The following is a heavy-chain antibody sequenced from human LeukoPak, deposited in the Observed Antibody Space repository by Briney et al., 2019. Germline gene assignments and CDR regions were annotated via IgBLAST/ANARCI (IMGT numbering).Heavy chain of an antibody. CDR1: GGSISSSSYY. CDR3: ARGRVAAAGSAEFDY. J-gene: IGHJ4*02. D-gene: IGHD6-13*01. V-gene: IGHV4-39*07. CDR2: IYYSGST. Sequence: SETLSLTCTVSGGSISSSSYYWGWIRQPPGKGLEWIGSIYYSGSTNYNPSLKSRVTISVDTSKNQFSLKLSSVTAADTAVYYCARGRVAAAGSAEFDYWGQGTLVTVSS.